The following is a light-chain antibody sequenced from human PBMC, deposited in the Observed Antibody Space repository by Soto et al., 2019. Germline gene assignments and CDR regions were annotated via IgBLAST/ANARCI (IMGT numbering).Light chain of an antibody. Sequence: EIVLTQSPGTLSLSPGERATLSCRASQSVSSSYLAWYQQKPGQAPRLLIYGASSRATGIPDRFSGSGSGTDFTLTISRLEPEDFALYYCQQYGISPITFGQGTRLEIK. J-gene: IGKJ5*01. CDR2: GAS. V-gene: IGKV3-20*01. CDR1: QSVSSSY. CDR3: QQYGISPIT.